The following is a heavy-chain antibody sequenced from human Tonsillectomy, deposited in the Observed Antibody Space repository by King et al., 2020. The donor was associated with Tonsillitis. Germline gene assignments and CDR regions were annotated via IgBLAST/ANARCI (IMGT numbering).Heavy chain of an antibody. V-gene: IGHV3-33*01. CDR3: ARTRTAYYDFWSGYSHDAFDI. D-gene: IGHD3-3*01. CDR1: GFTFSSYG. J-gene: IGHJ3*02. Sequence: VQLVESGGGVVQPGRSLRLSCAASGFTFSSYGMHWVRQAPGKGLEWVAFIWYDGSNKYYADSVKGRFTISRDNSKNTLYLQMNSLRAEDTAVYYCARTRTAYYDFWSGYSHDAFDIWGQGTMVTVSS. CDR2: IWYDGSNK.